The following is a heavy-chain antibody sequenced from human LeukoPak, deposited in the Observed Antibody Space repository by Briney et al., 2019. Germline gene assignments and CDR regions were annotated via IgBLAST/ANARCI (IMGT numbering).Heavy chain of an antibody. CDR3: ARGLPFCSTSHYRCDILTGAPLYYFDY. CDR1: GGSFSGYY. V-gene: IGHV4-34*01. CDR2: INHSGST. J-gene: IGHJ4*02. Sequence: SETLSLTCAVYGGSFSGYYWSWIRQPPGKGLEWIGEINHSGSTNYNPSLKSRVTISVDTSKNQFSLKLSSVTAADTAVYYCARGLPFCSTSHYRCDILTGAPLYYFDYWGQGTLVTVSS. D-gene: IGHD3-9*01.